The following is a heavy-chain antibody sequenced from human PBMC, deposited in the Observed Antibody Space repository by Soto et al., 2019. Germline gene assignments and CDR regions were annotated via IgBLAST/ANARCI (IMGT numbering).Heavy chain of an antibody. V-gene: IGHV1-69*13. CDR2: IIPIFGTA. CDR3: ARGDNNVLRYFDWLPRPLTDYYYGMDV. D-gene: IGHD3-9*01. J-gene: IGHJ6*02. Sequence: ASVKVSCKASGGTFSSYAICWVRQAPGQGLEWMGGIIPIFGTANYAQKFQGRVTITADESTSTAYMELSSLRSEDTAVYYCARGDNNVLRYFDWLPRPLTDYYYGMDVWGQGTTVTVSS. CDR1: GGTFSSYA.